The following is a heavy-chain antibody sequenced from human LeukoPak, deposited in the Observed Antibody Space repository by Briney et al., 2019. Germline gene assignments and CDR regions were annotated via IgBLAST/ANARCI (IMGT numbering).Heavy chain of an antibody. D-gene: IGHD3-10*01. CDR2: ISGSGSST. V-gene: IGHV3-23*01. Sequence: PGGSLRLSCAASGFTFSRYAMSWVRHAPGKGLEWVSAISGSGSSTYYADSVKGRFTISRDNSKNTLYLQMNSLRAEDTAIYYCAKRTAEYYGSGSFFLDYWGQGTLVTVSS. J-gene: IGHJ4*02. CDR1: GFTFSRYA. CDR3: AKRTAEYYGSGSFFLDY.